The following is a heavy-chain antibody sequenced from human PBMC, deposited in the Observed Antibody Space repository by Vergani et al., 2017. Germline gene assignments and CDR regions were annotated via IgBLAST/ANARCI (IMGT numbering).Heavy chain of an antibody. V-gene: IGHV1-46*03. Sequence: QVQLMQSGAEMKKPGASVKVSCKTSGYTFSNYYMHWVRQAPGQGLEWMGIINPSGGHTNYAQKFQGRVTMTRDTSTSTVYMELSSLRSEDTAIYYCARGDYGILTGYRYWGQGTLVTVSA. J-gene: IGHJ4*02. CDR2: INPSGGHT. D-gene: IGHD3-9*01. CDR3: ARGDYGILTGYRY. CDR1: GYTFSNYY.